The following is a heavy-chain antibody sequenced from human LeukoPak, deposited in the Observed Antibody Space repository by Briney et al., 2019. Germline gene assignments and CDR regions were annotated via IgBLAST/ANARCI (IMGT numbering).Heavy chain of an antibody. CDR1: GGSFSGYY. D-gene: IGHD3-10*01. CDR2: INHSGST. J-gene: IGHJ6*03. CDR3: ARGRKVRGVRYYYYMDV. Sequence: PSETLSLTCAVYGGSFSGYYWSWIRQPPGKGLEWIGEINHSGSTNYNPSLKSRVTISVDTSKNQFSLKLSSVTAADTAVYYRARGRKVRGVRYYYYMDVWGKGTTVTVSS. V-gene: IGHV4-34*01.